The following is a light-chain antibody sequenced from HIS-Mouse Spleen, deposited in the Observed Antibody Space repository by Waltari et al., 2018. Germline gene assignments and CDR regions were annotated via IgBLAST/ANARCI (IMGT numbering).Light chain of an antibody. J-gene: IGKJ2*01. CDR3: QQYNNWPYT. V-gene: IGKV3-15*01. CDR2: GAS. CDR1: QSVSSN. Sequence: EIVMTPSPATLSVSPGERATLPCRASQSVSSNLAWYQQKPGQAPRFLIYGASTRATGIPARFSGSGSGTEFTLTISSMQSEDFAVYYCQQYNNWPYTFGQGTKLEIK.